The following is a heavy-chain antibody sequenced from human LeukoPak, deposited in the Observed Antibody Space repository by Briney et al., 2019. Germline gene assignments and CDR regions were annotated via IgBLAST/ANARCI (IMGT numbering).Heavy chain of an antibody. CDR2: IYSGGAT. CDR1: GFSVSNNY. J-gene: IGHJ5*02. D-gene: IGHD4/OR15-4a*01. Sequence: PGGSLRLSCTASGFSVSNNYMYWVRQAPGKGFEWVSVIYSGGATYYAASVKDRFSTSRDNSKNTLYLQMNSLRAEDTAVYFCARRLGSDYGGNNWFDPWGQGTLVTVSS. V-gene: IGHV3-66*01. CDR3: ARRLGSDYGGNNWFDP.